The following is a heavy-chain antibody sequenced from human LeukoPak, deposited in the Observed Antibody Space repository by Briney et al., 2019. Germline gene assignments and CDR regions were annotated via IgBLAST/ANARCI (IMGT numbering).Heavy chain of an antibody. CDR1: GFTFSSYD. CDR2: IGTAGDT. Sequence: GGSLRLSCAASGFTFSSYDMHWVRQATGKGLEWVSAIGTAGDTYYPGSVKGRFTISGENAKNSLYLQMNSLRAGDTAVYYCARGRFGSVVVPFDYWGQGTLVTVSS. CDR3: ARGRFGSVVVPFDY. J-gene: IGHJ4*02. V-gene: IGHV3-13*01. D-gene: IGHD3-22*01.